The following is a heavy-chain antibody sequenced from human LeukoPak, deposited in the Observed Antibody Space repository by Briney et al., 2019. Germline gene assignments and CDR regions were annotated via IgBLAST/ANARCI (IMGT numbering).Heavy chain of an antibody. D-gene: IGHD3-10*01. CDR1: GYTFTSYD. J-gene: IGHJ3*02. V-gene: IGHV1-8*01. CDR3: RITMIRGVDAFDI. CDR2: MNPNSGNT. Sequence: ASVKVSCKASGYTFTSYDINWVRQATGQGLEWMGWMNPNSGNTGYAQKFQGRVTITRNTSISTTYMELSSLRSEDTAVYYCRITMIRGVDAFDIWGQGTMVTVSS.